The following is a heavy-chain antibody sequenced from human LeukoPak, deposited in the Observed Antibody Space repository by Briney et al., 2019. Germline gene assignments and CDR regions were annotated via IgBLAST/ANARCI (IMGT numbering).Heavy chain of an antibody. J-gene: IGHJ6*02. V-gene: IGHV1-8*01. CDR3: ARDRIEQQLMEYYYGMDV. CDR1: GYTFTSYD. CDR2: MNPNSGNT. Sequence: ASVKVSCKASGYTFTSYDINWVRQATGQGLEWMGWMNPNSGNTGYAQKFQGRVTMTRNTSISTAYMELSSLRSEDTAVYYCARDRIEQQLMEYYYGMDVWGQGTTVTVSS. D-gene: IGHD6-13*01.